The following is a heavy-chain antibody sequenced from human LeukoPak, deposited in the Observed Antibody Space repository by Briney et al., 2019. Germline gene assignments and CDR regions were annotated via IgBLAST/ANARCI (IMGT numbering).Heavy chain of an antibody. D-gene: IGHD4-17*01. Sequence: GGSLRLSCAASGFTFSSYAMSWVRQAPGKGLEWVSAISGSGSSTYYADSVRGRFTISRDNSKNTLYLQMNSLRAEDTAVYYCAKDGTLSRAYGDYVVWGQGTLVTVSS. CDR1: GFTFSSYA. CDR3: AKDGTLSRAYGDYVV. V-gene: IGHV3-23*01. J-gene: IGHJ4*02. CDR2: ISGSGSST.